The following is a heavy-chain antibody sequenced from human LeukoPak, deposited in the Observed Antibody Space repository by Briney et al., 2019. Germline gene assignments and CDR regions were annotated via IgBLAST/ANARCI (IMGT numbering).Heavy chain of an antibody. D-gene: IGHD2-21*02. V-gene: IGHV3-48*03. CDR2: ISSSGSII. CDR1: GFTFSNYE. J-gene: IGHJ4*02. CDR3: ARGCGGDCHLIHY. Sequence: PGGSLRLSCAASGFTFSNYEMIWVRQAPGKGLEWVSYISSSGSIIYYADSVKGRFTISRDNAKNSLYLQMNSLRDEDTAIYYCARGCGGDCHLIHYWGQGTLVTVSS.